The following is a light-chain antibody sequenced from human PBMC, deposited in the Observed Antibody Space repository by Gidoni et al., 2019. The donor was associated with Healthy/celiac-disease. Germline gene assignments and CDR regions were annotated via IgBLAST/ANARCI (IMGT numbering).Light chain of an antibody. CDR3: QQYYSYPLVT. J-gene: IGKJ3*01. V-gene: IGKV1-8*01. CDR1: QGISSY. CDR2: DAS. Sequence: AIRMTQSPSSFSASTGDRVTIPCRASQGISSYLAWYQQKPGKAPKLLIYDASTLQSGVPSRFSGSGSGTDFTLTISCLQSEDFATYYCQQYYSYPLVTFGPGTKVDIK.